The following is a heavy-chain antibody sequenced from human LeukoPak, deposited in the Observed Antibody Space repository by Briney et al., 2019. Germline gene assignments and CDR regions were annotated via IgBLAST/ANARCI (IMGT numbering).Heavy chain of an antibody. Sequence: PGGSLRLSCAASGFTFSSYAMSWVRQAPGKGLEWVSAISGSGGSTYYADSVKGRFTISRDNSKNTLYLQMNSLRAEETAVYYCAKDRGRVPPLYYYYGMDVWGQGTTVTVSS. V-gene: IGHV3-23*01. D-gene: IGHD3-10*01. CDR2: ISGSGGST. J-gene: IGHJ6*02. CDR1: GFTFSSYA. CDR3: AKDRGRVPPLYYYYGMDV.